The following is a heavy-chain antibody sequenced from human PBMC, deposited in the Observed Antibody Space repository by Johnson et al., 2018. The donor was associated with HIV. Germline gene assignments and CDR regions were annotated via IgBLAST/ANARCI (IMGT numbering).Heavy chain of an antibody. D-gene: IGHD1-14*01. CDR1: GFTFSGSW. CDR3: ARAFGSAFDI. Sequence: VQLVESGGGLVQPGGSLRLSCAASGFTFSGSWMSWVRQAPGKGLEWVANIKEPGSEKYYVDSVKGRFTISRDNAKNSLYLQMNSLRAEDTAVYYCARAFGSAFDIWGQGTMVTVSS. V-gene: IGHV3-7*05. CDR2: IKEPGSEK. J-gene: IGHJ3*02.